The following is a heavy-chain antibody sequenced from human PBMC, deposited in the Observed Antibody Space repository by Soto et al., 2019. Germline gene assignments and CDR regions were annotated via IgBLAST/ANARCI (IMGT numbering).Heavy chain of an antibody. V-gene: IGHV1-3*05. D-gene: IGHD6-13*01. CDR1: GYTFTNYA. CDR2: INAGNGNT. CDR3: ARAVGGSSSRGQY. Sequence: QVQLVQSGAEEKKPGASVKVSCKASGYTFTNYAMHWVRQAPGQRLEWMGWINAGNGNTKYSQKFQGRVTITRDTSASTADMELSSLRSEDTAVYYCARAVGGSSSRGQYWGQGTLVTVSS. J-gene: IGHJ4*02.